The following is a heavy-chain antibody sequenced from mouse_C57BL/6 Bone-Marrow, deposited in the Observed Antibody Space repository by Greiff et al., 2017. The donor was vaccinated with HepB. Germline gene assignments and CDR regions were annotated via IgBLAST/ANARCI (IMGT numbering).Heavy chain of an antibody. J-gene: IGHJ3*01. Sequence: QVHVKQSGAELARPGASVKLSCKASGYTFTSYGISWVKQRTGQGLEWIGEIYPRSGNTYYNEKFKGKATLTADKSSSTAYMELRSLTSEDSAVYFCARGLDYYGSKFAYWGQGTLVTVSA. CDR3: ARGLDYYGSKFAY. CDR1: GYTFTSYG. CDR2: IYPRSGNT. V-gene: IGHV1-81*01. D-gene: IGHD1-1*01.